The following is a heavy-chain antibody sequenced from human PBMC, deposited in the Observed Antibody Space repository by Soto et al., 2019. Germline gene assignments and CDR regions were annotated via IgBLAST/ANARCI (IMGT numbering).Heavy chain of an antibody. CDR1: GFTLSSYA. V-gene: IGHV3-30-3*01. D-gene: IGHD3-10*01. Sequence: QGQLEESGGGVVQPGRSLRLSCAASGFTLSSYAIHWVRQAPGKGLEWVTVISKGGSKLYFADSVKGRFTISRDNSKNKLYLQMNSLRSEDTAVYYCAREVEYTIAFGISSSFDYWGQGTLVTVSS. CDR3: AREVEYTIAFGISSSFDY. CDR2: ISKGGSKL. J-gene: IGHJ4*02.